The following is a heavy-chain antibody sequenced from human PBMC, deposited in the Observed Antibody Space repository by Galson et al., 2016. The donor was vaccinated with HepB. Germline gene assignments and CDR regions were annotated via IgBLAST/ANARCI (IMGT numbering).Heavy chain of an antibody. Sequence: SVKVSCKASGYTFTTYYMHCVRQAPGQGPEWMGIINPIVGSTSYAQKFQGRVNMTRDTSTNTIYMELSSLRPEDTAVYYCARGGTMVRGVHDYWGQGTLVTVSS. J-gene: IGHJ4*02. D-gene: IGHD3-10*01. CDR3: ARGGTMVRGVHDY. V-gene: IGHV1-46*01. CDR2: INPIVGST. CDR1: GYTFTTYY.